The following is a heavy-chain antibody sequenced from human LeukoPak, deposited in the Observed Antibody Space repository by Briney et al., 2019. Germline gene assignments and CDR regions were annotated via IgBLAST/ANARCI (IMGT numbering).Heavy chain of an antibody. J-gene: IGHJ2*01. CDR1: IFSFSSYS. D-gene: IGHD4-23*01. Sequence: GGSLRLSCAASIFSFSSYSMNWVRQAPGKGPEWVSYINSGSNSIHYADSVKGRFTISRDNARSSLYLQMNSLRDEDTAVYYCARGLDGNSIWYFDLWGRGTLVSVSS. CDR3: ARGLDGNSIWYFDL. V-gene: IGHV3-48*02. CDR2: INSGSNSI.